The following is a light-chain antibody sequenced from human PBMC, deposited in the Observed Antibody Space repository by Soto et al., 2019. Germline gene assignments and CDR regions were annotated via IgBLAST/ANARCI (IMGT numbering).Light chain of an antibody. J-gene: IGKJ1*01. V-gene: IGKV3-15*01. CDR1: QSVSSS. CDR3: QQYGVSSLA. CDR2: GAS. Sequence: EILMTQSPATLSVSVGERVTLSCRASQSVSSSLAWYQHKPGQAPKLLIYGASARATGIPARFSGSGSGTDFTLTISSLQPEDFAVYYCQQYGVSSLAFGQGTKVDI.